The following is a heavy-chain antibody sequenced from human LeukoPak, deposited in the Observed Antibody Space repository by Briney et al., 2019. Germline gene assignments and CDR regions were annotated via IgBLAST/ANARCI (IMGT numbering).Heavy chain of an antibody. Sequence: KPSETLSLTCAVYGGSFSGYYWSWIRQPPGKGLEWIGEINHSGSTNYNLSLKSRVTTSVDTSKNQFSLKLSSVTAADTAVYYCARGPRYGDYGRYFDLWGRGTLVTVSS. CDR2: INHSGST. D-gene: IGHD4-17*01. J-gene: IGHJ2*01. V-gene: IGHV4-34*01. CDR1: GGSFSGYY. CDR3: ARGPRYGDYGRYFDL.